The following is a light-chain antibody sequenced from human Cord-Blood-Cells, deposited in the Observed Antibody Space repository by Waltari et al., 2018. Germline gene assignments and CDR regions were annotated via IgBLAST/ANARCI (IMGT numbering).Light chain of an antibody. CDR1: QSVLYSSNNKNY. Sequence: DIVMTQSPDSLAVSLGERATINCKSSQSVLYSSNNKNYLAWYQQKPGQPPKLLIYRASTRECGVPDRFRGSGSGTDFTLTISSLQAEDVAVYYCQQYYSTPPTFGRGTKVDI. CDR3: QQYYSTPPT. J-gene: IGKJ3*01. V-gene: IGKV4-1*01. CDR2: RAS.